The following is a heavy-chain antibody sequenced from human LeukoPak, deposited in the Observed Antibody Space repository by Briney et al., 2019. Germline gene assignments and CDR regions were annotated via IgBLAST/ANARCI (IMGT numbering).Heavy chain of an antibody. V-gene: IGHV3-23*01. CDR2: ISGSGGST. J-gene: IGHJ1*01. Sequence: GGSLRLSCAASGFTFSTYAMSWVRQAPGKGLEWVSVISGSGGSTYYADSVKGRFTISRDNSKNMLYLQMSSLRAEDTAVYYCAKAGYYYASGSYYRAENFQHWGQGTLVTVSS. CDR1: GFTFSTYA. D-gene: IGHD3-10*01. CDR3: AKAGYYYASGSYYRAENFQH.